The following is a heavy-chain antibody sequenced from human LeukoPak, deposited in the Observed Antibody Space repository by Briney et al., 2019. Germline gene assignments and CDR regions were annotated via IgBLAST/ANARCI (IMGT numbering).Heavy chain of an antibody. Sequence: SVKVSCKASGGTFSSYAISWVRQAPGQGLEWMGRIIPILGIANYAQKFQGRVTITTDESTSTAYMELSSPRSEDTAVYYCASRLSFGVVKGAFDIWGQGTMVTVSS. CDR3: ASRLSFGVVKGAFDI. CDR1: GGTFSSYA. J-gene: IGHJ3*02. CDR2: IIPILGIA. V-gene: IGHV1-69*04. D-gene: IGHD3-3*01.